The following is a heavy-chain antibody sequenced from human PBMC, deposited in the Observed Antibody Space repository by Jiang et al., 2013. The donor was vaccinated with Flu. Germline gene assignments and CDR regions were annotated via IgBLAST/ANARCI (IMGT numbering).Heavy chain of an antibody. CDR3: ARDSPGGYQIDY. D-gene: IGHD3-22*01. CDR2: IWYDGSNK. Sequence: AASGFTFSSYGMHWVRQAPGKGLEWVAVIWYDGSNKYYADSVKGRFTISGDNSKNTLHLQMNSLRAEDTAVYYCARDSPGGYQIDYWGQGTLVTVSS. J-gene: IGHJ4*02. CDR1: GFTFSSYG. V-gene: IGHV3-33*01.